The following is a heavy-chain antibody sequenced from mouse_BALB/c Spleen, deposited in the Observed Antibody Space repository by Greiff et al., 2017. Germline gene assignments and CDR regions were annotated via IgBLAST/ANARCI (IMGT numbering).Heavy chain of an antibody. CDR3: ARMDEDQGAWFAY. Sequence: EVMLVESGGGLVKPGGSLKLSCAASGFTFSSYAMSWVRQSPEKRLEWVAEISSGGSYTYYPDTVTGRFTISRDNAKNTLYLEMSSLRSEDTAMYYCARMDEDQGAWFAYWGQGTLVTVSA. J-gene: IGHJ3*01. V-gene: IGHV5-9-4*01. CDR2: ISSGGSYT. CDR1: GFTFSSYA.